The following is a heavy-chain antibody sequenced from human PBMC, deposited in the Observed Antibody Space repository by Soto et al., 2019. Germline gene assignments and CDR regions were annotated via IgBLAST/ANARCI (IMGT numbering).Heavy chain of an antibody. J-gene: IGHJ6*02. D-gene: IGHD3-9*01. CDR2: ISGSGGST. CDR1: VFTFSSYA. CDR3: AKSPILTGYYYYYYYGMDV. V-gene: IGHV3-23*01. Sequence: PGGSLRLSCAASVFTFSSYAMSWVRQAPGKGLEWVSAISGSGGSTYYADSVKGRFTISRDNSKNTLYLQMNSLRAEDTAVYYCAKSPILTGYYYYYYYGMDVWGQGTTVTVSS.